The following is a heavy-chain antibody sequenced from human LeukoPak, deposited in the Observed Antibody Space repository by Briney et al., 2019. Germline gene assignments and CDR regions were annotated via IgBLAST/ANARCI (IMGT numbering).Heavy chain of an antibody. CDR3: ARGGYSYGYYAFDI. D-gene: IGHD5-18*01. CDR1: GYTFTSYD. V-gene: IGHV1-8*03. J-gene: IGHJ3*02. CDR2: MNPNSGNT. Sequence: ASVKVSCKASGYTFTSYDINWVRQATGQGRKWMGWMNPNSGNTGYAQKFQGRVTITRNTSISTAYMELSSLRSEDTAVYYCARGGYSYGYYAFDIWGQGTMVTVSS.